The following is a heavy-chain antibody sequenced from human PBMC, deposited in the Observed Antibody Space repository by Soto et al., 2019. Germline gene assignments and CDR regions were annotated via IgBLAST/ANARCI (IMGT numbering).Heavy chain of an antibody. CDR3: AKSQPQLPYY. D-gene: IGHD6-13*01. V-gene: IGHV1-69*01. CDR2: IITIFGTA. Sequence: QVQLVQSGAEVKKPGSSVKVSCKASGGTFSSYAISWVRQAPGEGLEWMGGIITIFGTANHAQRSKGRVTITAHEPTSTANMELSSLRSEDTVVYYCAKSQPQLPYYWGQGTLVTVSS. CDR1: GGTFSSYA. J-gene: IGHJ4*02.